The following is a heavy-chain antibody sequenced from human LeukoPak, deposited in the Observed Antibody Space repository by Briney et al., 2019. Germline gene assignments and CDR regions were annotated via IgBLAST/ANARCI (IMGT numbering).Heavy chain of an antibody. CDR1: GYTFTNYG. CDR2: ISAYNGHT. CDR3: AREINYYDSSVYSEY. J-gene: IGHJ4*02. D-gene: IGHD3-22*01. Sequence: ASVKVSCKASGYTFTNYGISWVRQAPGQGLEWMGWISAYNGHTKYAQKVQGRVTMTRDTSTSTAYMELRSLRSDDTAVYYCAREINYYDSSVYSEYWGPGTLVTVSS. V-gene: IGHV1-18*01.